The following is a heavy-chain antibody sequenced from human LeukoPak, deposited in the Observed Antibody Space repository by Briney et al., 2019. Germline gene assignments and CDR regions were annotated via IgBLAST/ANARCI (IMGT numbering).Heavy chain of an antibody. Sequence: PGGSLRLSXAASGFTFSSYSMNWVRQAPGKGLEWVSSISSSSSYIYYADSVKGRFTISGDNAKNSLYLQMNSLRAEDTAVYYCARDQASGSYDAFDIWGQGTMVTVSS. V-gene: IGHV3-21*01. CDR3: ARDQASGSYDAFDI. CDR2: ISSSSSYI. CDR1: GFTFSSYS. J-gene: IGHJ3*02. D-gene: IGHD1-26*01.